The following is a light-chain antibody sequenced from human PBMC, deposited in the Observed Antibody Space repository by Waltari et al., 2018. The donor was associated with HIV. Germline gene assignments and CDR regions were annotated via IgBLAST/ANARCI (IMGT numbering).Light chain of an antibody. CDR2: EVS. CDR1: SSDVGGYNY. V-gene: IGLV2-14*01. Sequence: QSALTQPASVSGSPGQSITISCTGTSSDVGGYNYVSWYQQHPGKAPTLMIYEVSNQPSGVSNRFSGSKSGNTASLTISGLQAEDEADYYCSSYTSSSTPYVFGTGTKVTVL. J-gene: IGLJ1*01. CDR3: SSYTSSSTPYV.